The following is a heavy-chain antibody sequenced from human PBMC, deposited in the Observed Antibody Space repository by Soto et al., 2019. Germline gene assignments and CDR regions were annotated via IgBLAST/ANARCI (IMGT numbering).Heavy chain of an antibody. V-gene: IGHV4-39*01. J-gene: IGHJ3*02. CDR2: IYYSGST. D-gene: IGHD6-13*01. CDR1: GGSISSSSYY. CDR3: ARRRSSSLYTRPHDAFDI. Sequence: QLQLQESGPGLVKPSETLSLTCTVSGGSISSSSYYWGWIRQPPGKGLEWIGSIYYSGSTYYNPSLKSRVTISVDTSKNQFSLKLSSVTAADTAVYYCARRRSSSLYTRPHDAFDIWGQGTMVTVSS.